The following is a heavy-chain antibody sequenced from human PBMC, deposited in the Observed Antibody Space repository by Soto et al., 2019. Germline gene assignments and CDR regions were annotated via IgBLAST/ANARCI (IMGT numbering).Heavy chain of an antibody. D-gene: IGHD3-10*01. CDR3: TTDSRLLWFGEPHGYFDY. Sequence: GGSLRLSCAASGFTFSNAWMNWVRQAPGKGLEWVGRIKSKTDGGTTDYAEPVKGRFTISRDDSKNTLYLQMNSLKTEDTAVYYCTTDSRLLWFGEPHGYFDYWGQGTLVTVSS. CDR1: GFTFSNAW. J-gene: IGHJ4*02. V-gene: IGHV3-15*07. CDR2: IKSKTDGGTT.